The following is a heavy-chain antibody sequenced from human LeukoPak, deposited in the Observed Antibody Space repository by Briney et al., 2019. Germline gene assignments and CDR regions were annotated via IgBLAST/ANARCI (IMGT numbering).Heavy chain of an antibody. CDR3: ARDVVVVPAAIHYGMDV. J-gene: IGHJ6*02. CDR1: GGSFSDYF. V-gene: IGHV4-34*01. Sequence: PSETQSLTCAVYGGSFSDYFWGWIRQPPGKGLEWIGEINHSGRTYYNPSLKSRVTISVDTSKNQFSLNLSSVTAADTAVYYCARDVVVVPAAIHYGMDVWGQGTTVTVSS. CDR2: INHSGRT. D-gene: IGHD2-2*01.